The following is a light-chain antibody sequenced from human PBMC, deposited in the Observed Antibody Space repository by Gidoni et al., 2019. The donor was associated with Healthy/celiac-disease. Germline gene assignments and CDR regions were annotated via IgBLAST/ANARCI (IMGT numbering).Light chain of an antibody. CDR3: QQYKNWPPYT. CDR1: QSVSSN. Sequence: EIVITQSPATLSVSPGERATLSCRASQSVSSNLAWYQQKPGQAPRLLIYGASTRATGIPARFSGSGSGTEFTLTISSLQSEDVAVYYCQQYKNWPPYTFGQGTKLEIK. J-gene: IGKJ2*01. CDR2: GAS. V-gene: IGKV3-15*01.